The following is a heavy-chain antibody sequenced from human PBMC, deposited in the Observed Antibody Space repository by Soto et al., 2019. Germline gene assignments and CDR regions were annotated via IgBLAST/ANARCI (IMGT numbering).Heavy chain of an antibody. J-gene: IGHJ3*02. Sequence: QVQLVQSGAEVKKPGASVKVSCKASGYTFTSYYMHWVRQAPGQGLEWMGMINPSGGNTNYAQTFQGRFTMTRDTSTTTIYMELGSLGFEDTAVYYCAREKRRFFAWLYAAFEIWGQGTMVTVSS. D-gene: IGHD3-9*01. V-gene: IGHV1-46*03. CDR2: INPSGGNT. CDR3: AREKRRFFAWLYAAFEI. CDR1: GYTFTSYY.